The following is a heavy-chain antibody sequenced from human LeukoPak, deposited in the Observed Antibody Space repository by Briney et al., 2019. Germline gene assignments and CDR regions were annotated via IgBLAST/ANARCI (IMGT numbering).Heavy chain of an antibody. CDR2: IRYDGSNK. CDR1: GFTFSSYG. CDR3: AKDGRGYYYGSGSEY. J-gene: IGHJ4*02. D-gene: IGHD3-10*01. V-gene: IGHV3-30*02. Sequence: GGSLRLSCAASGFTFSSYGMHWARQAPGKGLEWVAFIRYDGSNKYYADSVKGRFTISRDNSKNTLYLQMNSLRAEDTAVYYCAKDGRGYYYGSGSEYWGQGTLVTVSS.